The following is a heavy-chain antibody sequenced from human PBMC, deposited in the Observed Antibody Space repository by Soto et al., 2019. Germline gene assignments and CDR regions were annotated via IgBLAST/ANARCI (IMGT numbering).Heavy chain of an antibody. J-gene: IGHJ3*02. CDR3: ARDSATRPRYYDSSGYYLDAFDI. CDR2: INPDSGGT. CDR1: GYTFTGYY. V-gene: IGHV1-2*04. D-gene: IGHD3-22*01. Sequence: ASVKVSFKASGYTFTGYYMHWVRQAPGQGLEWMGWINPDSGGTNYAQKFQGWVTMTRDTSISTAYMELSRLRSDDTAVYYCARDSATRPRYYDSSGYYLDAFDIWGRGTMVTVSS.